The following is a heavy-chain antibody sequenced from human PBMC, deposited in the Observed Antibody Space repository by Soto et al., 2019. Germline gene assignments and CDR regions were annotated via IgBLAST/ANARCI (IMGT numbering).Heavy chain of an antibody. Sequence: GGSLRLSCAASGFTFSSYAMSWVRQAPGKGLEWVSAISGSGGSTYYADSVKGRFTISRDNSKNTLYLQMNSLRAEDTAVYYCAKDRGITMVRGVPRDFDYWGQGTLVTVSS. D-gene: IGHD3-10*01. CDR3: AKDRGITMVRGVPRDFDY. J-gene: IGHJ4*02. CDR1: GFTFSSYA. CDR2: ISGSGGST. V-gene: IGHV3-23*01.